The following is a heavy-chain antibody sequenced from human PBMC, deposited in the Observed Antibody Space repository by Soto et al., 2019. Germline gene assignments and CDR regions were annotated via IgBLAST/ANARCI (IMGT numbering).Heavy chain of an antibody. Sequence: SETLSLTCTVSGGSISSYYWSWIRQPPGKGLEWIGYIYYSGSTNYNPSLKSRVTISVDTSKNQFSLKLSSVTAADTAVYYCARDTSNFEYSGQYYYYGMDVWGQGTTVAVSS. CDR1: GGSISSYY. J-gene: IGHJ6*02. D-gene: IGHD6-6*01. CDR3: ARDTSNFEYSGQYYYYGMDV. V-gene: IGHV4-59*01. CDR2: IYYSGST.